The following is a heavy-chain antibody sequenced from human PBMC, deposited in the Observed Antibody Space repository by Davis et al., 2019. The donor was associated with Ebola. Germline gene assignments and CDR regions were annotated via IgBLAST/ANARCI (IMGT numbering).Heavy chain of an antibody. V-gene: IGHV3-21*01. CDR2: ISSSSSYI. Sequence: GECRKISCAACGIPCSRYRMNWVRQAPGKGLEWVSSISSSSSYIYYADSVKGRFTISRDNAKNSLYLQMNSLRAEDTAVYYCARVRDPVCFDPWGHGTLVTVSS. D-gene: IGHD1-1*01. CDR3: ARVRDPVCFDP. CDR1: GIPCSRYR. J-gene: IGHJ5*02.